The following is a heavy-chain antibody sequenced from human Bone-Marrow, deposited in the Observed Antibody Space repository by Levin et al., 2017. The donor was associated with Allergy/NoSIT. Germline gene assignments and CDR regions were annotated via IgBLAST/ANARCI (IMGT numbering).Heavy chain of an antibody. J-gene: IGHJ4*02. D-gene: IGHD1-1*01. V-gene: IGHV1-2*02. CDR2: INSNSGGT. Sequence: ASVKVSCKASGYTFTGSYMHWVRQAPGQGLEWVGWINSNSGGTNYAQKFQGRVTLTRDTSITTAYMELSSLRSDDTAVYYCARGGVTTRDFDYWGQGTLVTVSS. CDR3: ARGGVTTRDFDY. CDR1: GYTFTGSY.